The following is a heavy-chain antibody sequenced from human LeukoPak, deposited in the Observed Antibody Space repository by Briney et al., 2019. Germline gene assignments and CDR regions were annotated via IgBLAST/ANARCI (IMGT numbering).Heavy chain of an antibody. CDR1: GFTFSSYS. V-gene: IGHV3-21*01. Sequence: PGGSLRLSCTASGFTFSSYSLNWVRQAPGKGLEWVSSVSTGSNYIYYADSVKGRFTISRDNDKNSLYLQMNSLRAEDTAVYYCARGPQSGNSLGYWGQGTLVTVSS. J-gene: IGHJ4*02. CDR3: ARGPQSGNSLGY. D-gene: IGHD4-23*01. CDR2: VSTGSNYI.